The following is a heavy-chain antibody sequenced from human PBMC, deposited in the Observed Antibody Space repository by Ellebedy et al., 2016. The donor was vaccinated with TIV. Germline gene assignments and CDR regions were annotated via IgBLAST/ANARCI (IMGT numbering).Heavy chain of an antibody. D-gene: IGHD3-22*01. CDR1: GYTFTSYG. CDR2: ISAYNGNT. J-gene: IGHJ4*02. Sequence: AASVKVSCKASGYTFTSYGISWVRQAPGQGLEWMGWISAYNGNTNYAQKLQGRVTMTTDTSTSTAYMELRSLRSEETAVYFCAAALFRGSGFENFDYWGQGTLVTVSS. CDR3: AAALFRGSGFENFDY. V-gene: IGHV1-18*04.